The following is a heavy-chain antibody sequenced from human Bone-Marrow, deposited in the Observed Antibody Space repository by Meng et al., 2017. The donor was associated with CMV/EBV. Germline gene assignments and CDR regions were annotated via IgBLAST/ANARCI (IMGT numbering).Heavy chain of an antibody. CDR2: IYYSGST. D-gene: IGHD1-26*01. CDR3: ARDGSGSYLSGWFDP. Sequence: SETLSLTCTVSGGSISSSSYYWGWIRQPPGKGLEWIGSIYYSGSTYYNPSLKSRVTISVDTSKNQFSLKLSSVTAADTAVDYCARDGSGSYLSGWFDPWGQGTLVTVSS. J-gene: IGHJ5*02. CDR1: GGSISSSSYY. V-gene: IGHV4-39*07.